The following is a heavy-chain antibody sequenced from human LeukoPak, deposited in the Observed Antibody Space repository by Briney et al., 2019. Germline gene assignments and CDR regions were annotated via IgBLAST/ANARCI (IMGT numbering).Heavy chain of an antibody. CDR2: ISGSGGST. CDR1: GFTFSSYA. V-gene: IGHV3-23*01. Sequence: GGSLRLSCAASGFTFSSYAMSWVRQAPGKGLEWVSAISGSGGSTYYADSVKGRFTISRDNSKNTPYLQMNSLRAEDTAVYYCAKCVAGTLIAPDYWGQGTLVTVSS. CDR3: AKCVAGTLIAPDY. D-gene: IGHD6-19*01. J-gene: IGHJ4*02.